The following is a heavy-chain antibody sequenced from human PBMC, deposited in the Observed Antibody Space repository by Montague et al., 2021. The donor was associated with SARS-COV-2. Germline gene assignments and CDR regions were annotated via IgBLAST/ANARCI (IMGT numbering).Heavy chain of an antibody. D-gene: IGHD3-3*01. Sequence: SLRLSCAASGFTFSSYGMHRVRQAPGKGLEWVAVIWYDGSNKYYSDSVKGLFTISRDNSKNTLYLQMNSLRAEDTAVYYCARDPHDFWSGYYKGNDAFDIWGQGTMVTVSS. V-gene: IGHV3-33*01. CDR2: IWYDGSNK. J-gene: IGHJ3*02. CDR3: ARDPHDFWSGYYKGNDAFDI. CDR1: GFTFSSYG.